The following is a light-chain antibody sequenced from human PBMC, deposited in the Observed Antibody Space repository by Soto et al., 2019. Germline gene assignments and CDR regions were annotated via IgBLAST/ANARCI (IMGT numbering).Light chain of an antibody. CDR2: GAS. J-gene: IGKJ4*01. Sequence: DIVLTQSPAILSVSPGESATLSCRASQSINSNLAWYQQKPGQAPRLLIYGASTLAPGLPARFRAPVSGPEVIRPTISMQSEDFSVTCCHQYTDWPPLTFGGGTKVEIK. CDR1: QSINSN. CDR3: HQYTDWPPLT. V-gene: IGKV3-15*01.